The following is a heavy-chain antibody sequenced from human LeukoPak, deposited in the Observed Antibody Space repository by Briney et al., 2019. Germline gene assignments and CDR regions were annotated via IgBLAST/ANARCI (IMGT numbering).Heavy chain of an antibody. Sequence: SETLSLTCTVSGGSISSYYWSWIRQPAGEGLEWIGRIYTSGSTNYNPSLKSRVTISVDKSKNQFSLKLSSVTAADTAVYYCASQDPYCGGDCYLEYYFDYWGQGTLVTVSS. D-gene: IGHD2-21*02. CDR2: IYTSGST. CDR1: GGSISSYY. CDR3: ASQDPYCGGDCYLEYYFDY. V-gene: IGHV4-4*07. J-gene: IGHJ4*02.